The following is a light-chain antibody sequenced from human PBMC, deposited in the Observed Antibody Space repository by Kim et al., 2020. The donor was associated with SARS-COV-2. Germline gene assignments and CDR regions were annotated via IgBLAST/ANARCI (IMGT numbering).Light chain of an antibody. CDR1: KLGDKY. J-gene: IGLJ2*01. CDR2: QDN. Sequence: SYELTQPPSVSVSPGQTASITCSGDKLGDKYACWYQQKPGQSPVLVIYQDNKRPSGIPERFSGSNSGNTATLTISGTQAMDEADSYCQAWDSSNTVFG. CDR3: QAWDSSNTV. V-gene: IGLV3-1*01.